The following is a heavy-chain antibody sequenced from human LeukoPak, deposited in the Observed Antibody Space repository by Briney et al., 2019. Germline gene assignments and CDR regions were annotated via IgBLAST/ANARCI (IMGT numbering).Heavy chain of an antibody. Sequence: ASVKVSCKASGYIFTDYGISWVRPAPGQGLEWMGWISAFNGNTNYAQKLKGRVTMTTATSTSTAYVEPRGLRSDDTAVYYCARAGAAVTTHFDYWGQGTLVTVSS. V-gene: IGHV1-18*01. CDR2: ISAFNGNT. J-gene: IGHJ4*02. CDR3: ARAGAAVTTHFDY. D-gene: IGHD4-17*01. CDR1: GYIFTDYG.